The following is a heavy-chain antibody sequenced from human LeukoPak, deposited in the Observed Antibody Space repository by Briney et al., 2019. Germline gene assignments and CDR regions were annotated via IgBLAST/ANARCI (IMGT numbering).Heavy chain of an antibody. J-gene: IGHJ3*02. V-gene: IGHV1-69*13. CDR2: IIPIFGTA. Sequence: SVKVSCKASGGTFSSYAISWVRQAPGQGLEWMGGIIPIFGTANYAQKFQGRVTTTADESTSTAYMELSSLRSEDTAVYYCARRRYCGGDCYLPFDIWGQGTMATVSS. CDR1: GGTFSSYA. CDR3: ARRRYCGGDCYLPFDI. D-gene: IGHD2-21*01.